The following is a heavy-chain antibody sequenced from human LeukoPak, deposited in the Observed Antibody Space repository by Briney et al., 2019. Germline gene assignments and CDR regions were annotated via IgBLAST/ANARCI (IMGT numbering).Heavy chain of an antibody. V-gene: IGHV3-20*04. CDR1: GFNFDDYG. J-gene: IGHJ4*02. CDR2: INWNSGST. Sequence: LSLTCAASGFNFDDYGMGWVRQGPGKGLEWVAGINWNSGSTDYGDSVKGRFSISRDNARNSLFLQMDSLRAEDTALYYCARGISGYYFFDYWGQGISVTVSS. CDR3: ARGISGYYFFDY. D-gene: IGHD6-25*01.